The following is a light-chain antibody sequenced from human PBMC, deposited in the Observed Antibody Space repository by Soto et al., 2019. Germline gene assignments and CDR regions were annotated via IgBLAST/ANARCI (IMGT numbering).Light chain of an antibody. V-gene: IGKV3-15*01. J-gene: IGKJ1*01. CDR2: DAS. Sequence: ILMTQSPATLSVSPGERATLSCRASQSVSNNLAWYQQKPGQAPRLLIYDASTRATGIPARFSGSGSGTEFNLTISGLQSEDFAAYYCQQYNNWPPWTFGQGTKVEIK. CDR3: QQYNNWPPWT. CDR1: QSVSNN.